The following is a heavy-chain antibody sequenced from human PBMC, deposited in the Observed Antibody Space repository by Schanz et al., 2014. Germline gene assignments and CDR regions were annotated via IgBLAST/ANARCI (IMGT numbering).Heavy chain of an antibody. J-gene: IGHJ4*02. Sequence: EVQLLESGGGLIQPGGSLRLSCAASGFIFGSSVMAWVRQAPGKGLEWVSTIGTSGGTNYAESVKGRFTISRDNSKNTLYLQMNSLRAEDTAVYFCAKIERNEDWGQGTLVTVSS. CDR2: IGTSGGT. D-gene: IGHD1-1*01. CDR3: AKIERNED. V-gene: IGHV3-23*01. CDR1: GFIFGSSV.